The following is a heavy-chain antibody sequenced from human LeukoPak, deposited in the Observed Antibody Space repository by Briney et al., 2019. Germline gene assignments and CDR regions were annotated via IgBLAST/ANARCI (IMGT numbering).Heavy chain of an antibody. J-gene: IGHJ4*02. CDR2: INQDGSEK. D-gene: IGHD3-22*01. V-gene: IGHV3-7*01. Sequence: GGSLRLSCAASGFIFGTYWMSWVRQAPGKGLEWVANINQDGSEKYYVDSVKGRFTISRDNAKNSLYLQMNSLRAEDAAVYYCARDLQTYYYDSSGLYWGQGTLVTVSS. CDR3: ARDLQTYYYDSSGLY. CDR1: GFIFGTYW.